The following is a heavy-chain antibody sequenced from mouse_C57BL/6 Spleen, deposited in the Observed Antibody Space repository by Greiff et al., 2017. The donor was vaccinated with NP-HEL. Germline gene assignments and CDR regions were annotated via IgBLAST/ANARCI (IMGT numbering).Heavy chain of an antibody. Sequence: EVQLVESGGGLVKPGGSLKLSCAASGFTFSDYGMHWVRQAPEKGLEWVAYISSGSSTIYYADTVKGRFTISRDNAKNTLFLQMTSLRSEDTAMYYCARNSNYYGSSDGYYAMDYWGQGTSVTVSS. CDR3: ARNSNYYGSSDGYYAMDY. CDR2: ISSGSSTI. V-gene: IGHV5-17*01. J-gene: IGHJ4*01. D-gene: IGHD1-1*01. CDR1: GFTFSDYG.